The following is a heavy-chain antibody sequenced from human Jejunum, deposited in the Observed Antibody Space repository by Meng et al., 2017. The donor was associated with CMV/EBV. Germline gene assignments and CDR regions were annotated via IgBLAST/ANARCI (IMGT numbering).Heavy chain of an antibody. D-gene: IGHD2/OR15-2a*01. CDR1: GGSFSTYT. J-gene: IGHJ4*02. Sequence: QVLGVQSGAEVKKPGSSVKVACKTSGGSFSTYTFSWVRQAPGQGLEWMGGLIPVLNKAKSAPRFQDRVTFTADETTTTAYMELSSLTFEDTAVYFCARGRGNQPLFDFWGQGTLVTVSS. CDR3: ARGRGNQPLFDF. V-gene: IGHV1-69*10. CDR2: LIPVLNKA.